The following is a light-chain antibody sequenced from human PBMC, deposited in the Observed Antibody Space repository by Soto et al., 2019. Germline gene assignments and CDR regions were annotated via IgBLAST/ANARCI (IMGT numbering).Light chain of an antibody. Sequence: DIQVTQSPSSLSASVGDRVTITCRASQSISSYLNWYQQKPGKAPKLLIYGASSLQSGVPSRFSGSGSGTDFTLTISSLQPEDFATYYCQQSYSSLGITFGQGTRLEIK. V-gene: IGKV1-39*01. J-gene: IGKJ5*01. CDR3: QQSYSSLGIT. CDR2: GAS. CDR1: QSISSY.